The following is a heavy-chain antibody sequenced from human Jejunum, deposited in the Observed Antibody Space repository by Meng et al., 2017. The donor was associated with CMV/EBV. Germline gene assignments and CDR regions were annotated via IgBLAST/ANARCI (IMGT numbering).Heavy chain of an antibody. V-gene: IGHV2-5*02. D-gene: IGHD1-14*01. Sequence: CSLSTRGVAVGWIRQPPGKALEWLALIYWDDAKRYSPSIKSRLNVARDTSKNQVVLTMTNMDPLDAATYYCALGTYARMGAPDPDDSWGQGTLVTVSS. CDR3: ALGTYARMGAPDPDDS. CDR2: IYWDDAK. CDR1: CSLSTRGVA. J-gene: IGHJ5*01.